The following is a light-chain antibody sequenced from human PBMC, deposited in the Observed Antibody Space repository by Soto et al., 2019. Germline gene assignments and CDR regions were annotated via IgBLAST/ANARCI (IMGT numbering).Light chain of an antibody. J-gene: IGLJ2*01. CDR3: SSYAGSNNFVV. CDR2: EVS. V-gene: IGLV2-8*01. CDR1: SSDVGGYNY. Sequence: QSALTQPPSASGSPGQSVTISCTGTSSDVGGYNYVSWYQQHPGKAPKLMIYEVSKRPSGVPDRFSGSKSGNTASLTVSGLQAEDEADHYCSSYAGSNNFVVFGGGTKLTVL.